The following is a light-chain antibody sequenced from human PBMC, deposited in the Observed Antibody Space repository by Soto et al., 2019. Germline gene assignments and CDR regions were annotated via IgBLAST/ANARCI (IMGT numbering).Light chain of an antibody. CDR3: QQYNNWPPLT. V-gene: IGKV3-15*01. CDR1: QSVSSN. Sequence: EIVMTQSPATLSVSPGERATLSCRARQSVSSNLAWYQQKPGQAPRLLIYGASTRATGIPARFIGSGSGTEFTLTISSLQSEDFAVYYCQQYNNWPPLTFGGGTKVEIK. CDR2: GAS. J-gene: IGKJ4*01.